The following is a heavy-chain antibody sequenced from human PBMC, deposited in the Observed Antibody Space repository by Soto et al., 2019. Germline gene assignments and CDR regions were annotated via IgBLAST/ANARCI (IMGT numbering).Heavy chain of an antibody. Sequence: GGSLRLSCAASGFTFSSYWMHWVRQAPGKGLVWVSRINSDGSSTSYADSVKGRFTISRDNAKNTLYLQMNSLRAEDTAVYYCAREDDFWSGYYTFPFDYWGQGTLVTV. CDR1: GFTFSSYW. D-gene: IGHD3-3*01. V-gene: IGHV3-74*01. CDR2: INSDGSST. J-gene: IGHJ4*02. CDR3: AREDDFWSGYYTFPFDY.